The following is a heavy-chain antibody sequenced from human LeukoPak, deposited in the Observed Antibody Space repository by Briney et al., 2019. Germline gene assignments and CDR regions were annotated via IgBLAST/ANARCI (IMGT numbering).Heavy chain of an antibody. CDR2: ISGSGGST. CDR3: AKDPTYGSGSYVFDY. V-gene: IGHV3-23*01. J-gene: IGHJ4*02. D-gene: IGHD3-10*01. CDR1: GFTFSSYA. Sequence: PGASLRLSCAASGFTFSSYAMSWVRQAPGKGLEWVLAISGSGGSTYYADSVKGRFTISRDNSKNTLYLQMNSLRAEDTAVYYCAKDPTYGSGSYVFDYWGQGTLVTVPS.